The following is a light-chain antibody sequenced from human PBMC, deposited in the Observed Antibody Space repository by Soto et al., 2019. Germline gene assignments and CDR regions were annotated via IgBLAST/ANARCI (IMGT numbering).Light chain of an antibody. CDR2: DNS. V-gene: IGLV1-40*01. CDR3: QSYDSSLSALYV. J-gene: IGLJ1*01. Sequence: QSVLTQPPSVSGSPGQRITISCTGSSSNIGAGYDVHWYQQHPGTAPKLLIYDNSNRPSGVPDRFSGSKSGTSASLAITGLQAEDEADDYCQSYDSSLSALYVFGTGTKLTVL. CDR1: SSNIGAGYD.